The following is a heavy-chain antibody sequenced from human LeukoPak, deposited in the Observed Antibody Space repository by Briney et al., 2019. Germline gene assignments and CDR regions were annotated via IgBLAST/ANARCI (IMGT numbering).Heavy chain of an antibody. CDR2: IYYSGST. D-gene: IGHD3-22*01. Sequence: SETLSLTCTVSGGSISSYYWSWIRQPPGKGLEWIGYIYYSGSTNYSPSLKSRVTISVDTSKNQFSLKLSSVAAADTAVYYCARLTYDSSGHERNYYYYGMDVWGQGTTVTVSS. CDR3: ARLTYDSSGHERNYYYYGMDV. V-gene: IGHV4-59*08. J-gene: IGHJ6*02. CDR1: GGSISSYY.